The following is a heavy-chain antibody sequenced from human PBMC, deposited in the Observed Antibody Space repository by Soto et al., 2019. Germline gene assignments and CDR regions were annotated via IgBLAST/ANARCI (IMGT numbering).Heavy chain of an antibody. D-gene: IGHD3-3*01. Sequence: ASVKVSCKASGYTLTGYYMHWVRQAPGQGLEWMGWINPNSGGTNYAQKFQGRVTMTRDTSISTAYMELSRLRSDDTAVYYCAREHYDFWSGYYRGWFDPWGQGTLVTVSS. CDR2: INPNSGGT. CDR3: AREHYDFWSGYYRGWFDP. CDR1: GYTLTGYY. J-gene: IGHJ5*02. V-gene: IGHV1-2*02.